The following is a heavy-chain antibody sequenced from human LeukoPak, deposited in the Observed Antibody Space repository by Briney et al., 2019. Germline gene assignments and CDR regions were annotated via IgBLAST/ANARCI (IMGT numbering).Heavy chain of an antibody. CDR2: IYTSGST. CDR1: GGSISSSSYY. CDR3: ARDVVAAPGTWDY. Sequence: SETLSLTCTVSGGSISSSSYYWGWIRQPAGKGLEWIGRIYTSGSTNYNPSLKSRVTMSVDTSKNQFSLKLSSVTAADTAVYYCARDVVAAPGTWDYWGQGTLVTVSS. D-gene: IGHD6-13*01. J-gene: IGHJ4*02. V-gene: IGHV4-61*02.